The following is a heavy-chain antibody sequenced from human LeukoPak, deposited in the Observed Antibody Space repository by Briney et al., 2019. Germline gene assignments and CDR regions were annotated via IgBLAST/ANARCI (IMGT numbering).Heavy chain of an antibody. J-gene: IGHJ6*02. CDR1: GYTFTSYG. Sequence: ASVKVSCRASGYTFTSYGISWVRQAPGQGLEWMGWISAYNGNTNYAQKLQGRVTMTTDTSTSTAYMELRSLRSDDTAVYYCARISSDSKGLDYYYGMDVWGQGTTVTVSS. CDR2: ISAYNGNT. D-gene: IGHD4-11*01. V-gene: IGHV1-18*01. CDR3: ARISSDSKGLDYYYGMDV.